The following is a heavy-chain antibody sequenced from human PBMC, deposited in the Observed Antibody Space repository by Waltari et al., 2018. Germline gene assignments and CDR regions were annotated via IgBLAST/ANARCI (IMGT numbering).Heavy chain of an antibody. V-gene: IGHV4-38-2*02. Sequence: QVQLRESGPGLVRSSATLSLTCTVSGHSVNNDFYWAWIRQSPGGGLEWIASIYHTGSSHYNSSLKSRVSISTDMSTKQFFLTLTHLTAADTAVYYCAEEGNTTAGLFDSWGQGTLVTVSS. CDR1: GHSVNNDFY. CDR2: IYHTGSS. J-gene: IGHJ4*02. D-gene: IGHD6-25*01. CDR3: AEEGNTTAGLFDS.